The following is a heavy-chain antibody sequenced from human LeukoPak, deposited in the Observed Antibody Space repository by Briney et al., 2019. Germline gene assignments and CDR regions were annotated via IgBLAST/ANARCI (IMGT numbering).Heavy chain of an antibody. V-gene: IGHV4-39*01. J-gene: IGHJ5*02. CDR1: GGSISSSVYF. D-gene: IGHD6-6*01. CDR3: ARHGSSSSTSWFDP. Sequence: SETLSLTCTVSGGSISSSVYFWGWIRQPPGRGLEWIGSIYYSGSTYYNLSLKSRVTISVDTSKNQFSLKLSSVTAADTAVYYCARHGSSSSTSWFDPWGQGTLVTVSP. CDR2: IYYSGST.